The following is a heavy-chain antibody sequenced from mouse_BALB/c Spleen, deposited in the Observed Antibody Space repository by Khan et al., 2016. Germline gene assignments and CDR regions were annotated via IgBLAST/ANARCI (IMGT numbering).Heavy chain of an antibody. V-gene: IGHV5-17*02. D-gene: IGHD1-1*01. J-gene: IGHJ2*01. CDR3: ARNYYGSGFDY. CDR1: GFTFSNFG. CDR2: ISGGSNTI. Sequence: EVELVESGGGLVQPGGSRKLSCAASGFTFSNFGMHWVRQAPEKGLEWVAYISGGSNTIFYADTMKGRFTISRDNPKSTLFLQMTSLSSEDTAMYYCARNYYGSGFDYWGQGTTLTVSS.